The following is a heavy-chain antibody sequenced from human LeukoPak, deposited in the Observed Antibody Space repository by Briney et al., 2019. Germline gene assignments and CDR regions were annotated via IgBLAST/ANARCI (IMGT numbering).Heavy chain of an antibody. CDR1: GFTFSDYY. D-gene: IGHD5-18*01. J-gene: IGHJ4*02. Sequence: GGSLRLSCAASGFTFSDYYKSWIRQAPGKGLEWVSTITSTGSPIYYADSVKGRFTLSRDNAKNSLYLQMNSLRAEDTAVYYCARGGYSYGFGFDYWGQGTLVTVSS. CDR2: ITSTGSPI. CDR3: ARGGYSYGFGFDY. V-gene: IGHV3-11*01.